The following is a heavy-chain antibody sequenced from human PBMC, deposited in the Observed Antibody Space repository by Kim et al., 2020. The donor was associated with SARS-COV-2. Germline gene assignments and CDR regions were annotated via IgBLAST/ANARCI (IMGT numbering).Heavy chain of an antibody. D-gene: IGHD6-13*01. Sequence: SETLSLTCAVYGGSFSGYYWSWIRQPPGKGLEWIGEINHSGSTNYNPSLKSRVTISVDTSKNQFSLKLSSVTAADTAVYYCARDYSSSWYDWFDPWGQGTLVTVSS. CDR1: GGSFSGYY. CDR2: INHSGST. J-gene: IGHJ5*02. CDR3: ARDYSSSWYDWFDP. V-gene: IGHV4-34*01.